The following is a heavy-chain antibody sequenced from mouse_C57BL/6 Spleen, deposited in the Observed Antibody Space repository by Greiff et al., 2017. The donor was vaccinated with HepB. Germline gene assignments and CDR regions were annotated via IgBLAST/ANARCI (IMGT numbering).Heavy chain of an antibody. D-gene: IGHD4-1*01. Sequence: VKLMESGPELVKPGASVKISCKASGYAFSSSWMNWVKQRPGKGLEWIGRIYPGDGDTNYNGKFKGKATLTADKSSSTAYMQLSSLTSEDSAVYFCAKLTGTRGYAMDYWGQGTSVTVSS. CDR3: AKLTGTRGYAMDY. V-gene: IGHV1-82*01. CDR1: GYAFSSSW. J-gene: IGHJ4*01. CDR2: IYPGDGDT.